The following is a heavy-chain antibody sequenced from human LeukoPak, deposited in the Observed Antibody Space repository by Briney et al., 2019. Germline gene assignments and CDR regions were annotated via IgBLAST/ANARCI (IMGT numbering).Heavy chain of an antibody. V-gene: IGHV4-61*01. J-gene: IGHJ4*02. D-gene: IGHD5-12*01. Sequence: SETRSLTCTVSGGSVSSGSYYWSWIRQPPGKGLEWIGYIYYSGSTNYNPSLKSRVTISVDTSKNQFSLKLSSVTAADTAVYYCARVRGYSGYDSPFDYWGQGTLVTVSS. CDR1: GGSVSSGSYY. CDR2: IYYSGST. CDR3: ARVRGYSGYDSPFDY.